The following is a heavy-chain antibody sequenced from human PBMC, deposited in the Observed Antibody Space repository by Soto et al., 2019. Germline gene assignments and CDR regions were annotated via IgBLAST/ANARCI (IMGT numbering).Heavy chain of an antibody. J-gene: IGHJ5*02. D-gene: IGHD1-1*01. CDR2: ISAGGGNT. CDR1: GFTFSSYA. CDR3: AQTTPSIHWFDP. V-gene: IGHV3-23*01. Sequence: PGGSLRLSCAASGFTFSSYAMSWVRQALGKGLEWVSAISAGGGNTYYRDSVKGRFTISRDNSKNTLYLQMNSLRAEDTAVYFCAQTTPSIHWFDPWGQGTLVTVSS.